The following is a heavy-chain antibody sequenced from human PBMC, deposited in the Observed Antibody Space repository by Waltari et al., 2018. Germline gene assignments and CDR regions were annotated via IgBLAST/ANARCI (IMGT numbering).Heavy chain of an antibody. CDR2: IYSGGST. Sequence: EVQLVESGGGLCQPGGALRLPWAASGLTVGNNFMMWVRQAPGKGLDCVSLIYSGGSTYYADSVKGRFTISRDYSENTLYLQMNSLRGEDTAVYYCARDRHCSSSGCSGLWGQGTLVTVSS. D-gene: IGHD2-2*01. CDR3: ARDRHCSSSGCSGL. J-gene: IGHJ4*02. CDR1: GLTVGNNF. V-gene: IGHV3-53*01.